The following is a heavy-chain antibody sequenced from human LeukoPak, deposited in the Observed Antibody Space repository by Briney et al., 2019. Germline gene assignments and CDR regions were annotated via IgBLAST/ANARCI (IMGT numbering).Heavy chain of an antibody. J-gene: IGHJ5*02. D-gene: IGHD2-2*01. Sequence: ASVKVSCKASGGTFSSYAISWMRQAPGQGLEWMGGIIPIFGTANYAQKFQGRVTITADESTSTAYMELSSLRSEDTAVYYCARDLSSSEITPSSTSARLSWFDPWGQGTLVTVSS. CDR1: GGTFSSYA. CDR2: IIPIFGTA. V-gene: IGHV1-69*13. CDR3: ARDLSSSEITPSSTSARLSWFDP.